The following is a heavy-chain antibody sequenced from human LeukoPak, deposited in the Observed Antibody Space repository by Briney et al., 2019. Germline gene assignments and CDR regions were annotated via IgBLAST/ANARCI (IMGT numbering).Heavy chain of an antibody. CDR2: VSVSVST. Sequence: SETLSLTCTVSDDSISTYYWSWIRQPAGKGLEWIGRVSVSVSTNYNPSFKGRVAMSIDKSKNQFSLTLTSVTAADTAVYYCARVSEEGDNFDIWGQGTLVTVAS. V-gene: IGHV4-4*07. J-gene: IGHJ4*02. CDR1: DDSISTYY. CDR3: ARVSEEGDNFDI. D-gene: IGHD2-21*02.